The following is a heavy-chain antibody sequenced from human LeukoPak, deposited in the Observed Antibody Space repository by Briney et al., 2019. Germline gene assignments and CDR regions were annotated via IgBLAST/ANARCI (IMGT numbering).Heavy chain of an antibody. V-gene: IGHV4-59*10. CDR2: IYTSGST. D-gene: IGHD3-16*01. CDR3: ARVGVMINDAFDI. Sequence: PSETLSLTCAVYGGSFSGYYWSWIRQPAGKGLEWIGRIYTSGSTNYNPSLKSRVTISVDTSKNRFSLKLSSVTAADTAVYYCARVGVMINDAFDIWGQGTMVTVSS. J-gene: IGHJ3*02. CDR1: GGSFSGYY.